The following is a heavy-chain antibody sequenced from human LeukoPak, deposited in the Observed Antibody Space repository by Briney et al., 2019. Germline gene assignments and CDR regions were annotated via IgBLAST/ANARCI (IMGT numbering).Heavy chain of an antibody. CDR2: INHSGST. CDR3: ARGRWFDY. Sequence: TGGSLRLSCTTSGFTFSKYGMHWVRQPPGKGLEWIGEINHSGSTNYNPSLKSRVTISVDTSKNQFSLKLSSVTAADTAVYYCARGRWFDYWGQGTLVTVSS. V-gene: IGHV4-34*01. CDR1: GFTFSKYG. J-gene: IGHJ5*01.